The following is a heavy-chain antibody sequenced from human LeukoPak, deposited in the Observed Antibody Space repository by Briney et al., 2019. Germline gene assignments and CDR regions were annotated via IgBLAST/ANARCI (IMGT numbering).Heavy chain of an antibody. CDR1: GYSFTTYW. V-gene: IGHV5-51*01. CDR2: ISPGESDT. D-gene: IGHD4-11*01. Sequence: GESLKISCKASGYSFTTYWIGWVRQMPGKGLEWMGIISPGESDTRYSPSFQGQVTISADKSISTAYLQWGSLKASDTAMYYCARTQSNYVIDYWGQGTLVTVSS. CDR3: ARTQSNYVIDY. J-gene: IGHJ4*02.